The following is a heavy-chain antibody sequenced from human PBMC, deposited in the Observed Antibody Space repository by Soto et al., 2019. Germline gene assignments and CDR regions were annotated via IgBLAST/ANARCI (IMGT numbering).Heavy chain of an antibody. Sequence: GGSLRLSCAASGFTFSTHGMHWVRQAPGKGPEWVAVISHDGSKKYYVESVEGRFSISRDNSKSIVHLQMNNVRTEDTAVYYCAKDKGPYYDFWSGQRWFDPWGQGTLVTVSS. CDR3: AKDKGPYYDFWSGQRWFDP. D-gene: IGHD3-3*01. CDR2: ISHDGSKK. J-gene: IGHJ5*02. V-gene: IGHV3-30*18. CDR1: GFTFSTHG.